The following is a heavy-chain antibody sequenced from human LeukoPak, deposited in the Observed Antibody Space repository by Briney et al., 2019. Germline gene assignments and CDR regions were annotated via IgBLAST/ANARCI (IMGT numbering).Heavy chain of an antibody. CDR2: INHSGST. D-gene: IGHD4-17*01. CDR3: ARADYDYGDYYWFDP. CDR1: GGSFSGYY. J-gene: IGHJ5*02. V-gene: IGHV4-34*01. Sequence: ASETLSLTCAVYGGSFSGYYWSWIRQPPGKGLEWIGEINHSGSTNYNPSLKSRVTISVDTSKNQFSLKLSSVTAADTAVYYCARADYDYGDYYWFDPWGQGTLVTVSS.